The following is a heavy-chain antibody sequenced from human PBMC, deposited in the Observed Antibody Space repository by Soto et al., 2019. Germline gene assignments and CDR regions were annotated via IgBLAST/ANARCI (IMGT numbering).Heavy chain of an antibody. CDR1: GGTFSSYT. D-gene: IGHD2-15*01. J-gene: IGHJ4*02. CDR2: IIPILGIA. V-gene: IGHV1-69*08. Sequence: QVQLVQSGAEVKKPGSSVKVSCKASGGTFSSYTISWVRQAPGQGLEWMGRIIPILGIANYAQEFQGRVTITADKSTSTAYMELSSLRSEDTAVYYCARDSGSQTFDYWGQGTLVTVSS. CDR3: ARDSGSQTFDY.